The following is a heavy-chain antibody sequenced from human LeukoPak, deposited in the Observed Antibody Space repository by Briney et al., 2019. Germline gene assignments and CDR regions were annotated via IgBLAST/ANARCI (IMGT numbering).Heavy chain of an antibody. CDR3: ARDSSPGYYDYVWGTYPRY. Sequence: PGGPLRLSCAASGFTFSNYWMSWVRQAPGKGLEWVANINKDESEKYYVDSVKGRFIISRDNAQSSLYLQMNNLRAEDTAVYYCARDSSPGYYDYVWGTYPRYWGQGTLVTVSS. J-gene: IGHJ4*02. CDR2: INKDESEK. D-gene: IGHD3-16*02. CDR1: GFTFSNYW. V-gene: IGHV3-7*05.